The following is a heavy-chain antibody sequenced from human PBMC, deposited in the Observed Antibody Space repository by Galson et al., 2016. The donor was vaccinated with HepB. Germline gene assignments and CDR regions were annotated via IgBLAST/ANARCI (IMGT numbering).Heavy chain of an antibody. V-gene: IGHV3-30*18. CDR1: GFTFSSYG. CDR3: ANGLLITFGGVFDRTREMDV. J-gene: IGHJ6*02. CDR2: ISYDGSNK. D-gene: IGHD3-16*02. Sequence: SLRLSCAASGFTFSSYGMHWVRQAPGKGLEWVAVISYDGSNKYYGDSVKGRFTISRDNSKNTLYLQMNSLRAEDTAVYYCANGLLITFGGVFDRTREMDVWGQGTTVSVSS.